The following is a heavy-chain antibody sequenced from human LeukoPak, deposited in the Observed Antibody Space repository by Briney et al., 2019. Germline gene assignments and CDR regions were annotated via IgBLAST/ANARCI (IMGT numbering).Heavy chain of an antibody. CDR3: ATGYYYDSSGYN. Sequence: GGSLRLSCAASGFTFSRAWMTWVRQAPGKGLEWVGRIKSKPDGGTTDFAAPVKGRFTISRDDSKNTLYPQMNSLKTEDTAVYYCATGYYYDSSGYNWGQGTLVTVSS. D-gene: IGHD3-22*01. CDR2: IKSKPDGGTT. CDR1: GFTFSRAW. V-gene: IGHV3-15*01. J-gene: IGHJ4*02.